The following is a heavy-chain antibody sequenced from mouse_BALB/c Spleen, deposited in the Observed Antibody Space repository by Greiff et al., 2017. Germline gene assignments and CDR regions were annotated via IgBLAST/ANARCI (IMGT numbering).Heavy chain of an antibody. CDR2: INPSSGYT. J-gene: IGHJ2*01. V-gene: IGHV1-4*01. CDR1: GYTFTSYT. CDR3: ARERGDYYGYPYYFDY. Sequence: QVQLKQSGAELARPGASVKMSCKASGYTFTSYTMHWVKQRPGQGLEWIGYINPSSGYTNYNQKFKDKATLTADKSSSTAYMQLSSLTSEDSAVYYCARERGDYYGYPYYFDYWGQGTTLTVSS. D-gene: IGHD2-2*01.